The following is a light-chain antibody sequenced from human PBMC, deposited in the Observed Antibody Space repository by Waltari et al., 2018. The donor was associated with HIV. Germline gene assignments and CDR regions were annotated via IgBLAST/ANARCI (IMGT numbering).Light chain of an antibody. CDR3: AAWDDSLNGVM. V-gene: IGLV1-44*01. CDR2: NNN. J-gene: IGLJ3*02. CDR1: SSTIGSNA. Sequence: QSLLTQPPSASGTPGQRVSISCSGSSSTIGSNAVNWYQQLPGTAPKLLIYNNNQRPSGVPDRFSGSKSGTSASLAISGLQSEDEAAYYCAAWDDSLNGVMFGGGTTLTVL.